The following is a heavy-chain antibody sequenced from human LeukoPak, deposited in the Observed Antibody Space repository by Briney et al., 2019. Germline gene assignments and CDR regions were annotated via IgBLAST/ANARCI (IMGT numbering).Heavy chain of an antibody. CDR2: IRYDGSTK. CDR3: AALHTGTFVDY. D-gene: IGHD4-17*01. CDR1: GFSFSGYG. Sequence: PGGSLRLSCAASGFSFSGYGMHWVRQVPGKGLEWVAFIRYDGSTKFYTDSVKGRFAISRDNSKNTLSLQRNSLRTEDTAVYYCAALHTGTFVDYWGQGTLVTVSS. J-gene: IGHJ4*02. V-gene: IGHV3-30*02.